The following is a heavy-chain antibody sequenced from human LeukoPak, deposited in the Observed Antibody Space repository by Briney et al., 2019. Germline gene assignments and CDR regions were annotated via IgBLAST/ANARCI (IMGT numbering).Heavy chain of an antibody. CDR2: IYHSGST. V-gene: IGHV4-4*02. CDR1: GGSISSSNW. CDR3: ARGVRIAAGRRDWFDP. D-gene: IGHD6-13*01. Sequence: KASGTLSLTCAVSGGSISSSNWWSWVRQPPGQGLEWIGEIYHSGSTNYNPSLKSRVTISVDTSKNQFSLKLSSVTAADTAVYYCARGVRIAAGRRDWFDPWGQGTLVTVSP. J-gene: IGHJ5*02.